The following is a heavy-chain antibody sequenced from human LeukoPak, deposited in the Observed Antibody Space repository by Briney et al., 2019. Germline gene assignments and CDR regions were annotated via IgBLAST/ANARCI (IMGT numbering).Heavy chain of an antibody. D-gene: IGHD3-22*01. J-gene: IGHJ6*02. CDR1: GYTFSSYD. CDR2: MNPNSGNT. CDR3: ARGDTYYYDSSNGMTDV. Sequence: GASVKVSCKASGYTFSSYDISWVRQAPGQGLEWMGWMNPNSGNTGYAQKFQGRVTMTRNTSISTAYMELSSLRSEDTAVYYCARGDTYYYDSSNGMTDVWGQGTTVTVSS. V-gene: IGHV1-8*02.